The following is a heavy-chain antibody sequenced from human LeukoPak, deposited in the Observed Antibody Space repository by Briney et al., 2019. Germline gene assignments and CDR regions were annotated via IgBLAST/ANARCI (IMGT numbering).Heavy chain of an antibody. CDR3: VKDRPCEICMPMDA. D-gene: IGHD2-2*01. Sequence: GGSLRLSCAASGFTFIDYDMHWVRQVIGKGLEWVSAIGIRGDTHYSGSVKGRFTISRENAESSLYLQMNSLRAEDTAIYYCVKDRPCEICMPMDAWGQGTTVTVSS. J-gene: IGHJ6*02. V-gene: IGHV3-13*01. CDR1: GFTFIDYD. CDR2: IGIRGDT.